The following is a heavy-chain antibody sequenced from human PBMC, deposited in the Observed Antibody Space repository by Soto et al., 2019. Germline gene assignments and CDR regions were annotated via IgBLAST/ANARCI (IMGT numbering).Heavy chain of an antibody. J-gene: IGHJ4*02. CDR2: IWTDGSSK. D-gene: IGHD1-26*01. Sequence: QVHLVESGGGVVQPGTSLRLSCAASGFTFSSYGMHWVRQAPGKGLEWVAAIWTDGSSKYYADSVEGRFTISRDNSKNTVYLQINSLRAKDTAVYYCARDNREDSYFFDCWCQGTLVTVSS. CDR1: GFTFSSYG. CDR3: ARDNREDSYFFDC. V-gene: IGHV3-33*01.